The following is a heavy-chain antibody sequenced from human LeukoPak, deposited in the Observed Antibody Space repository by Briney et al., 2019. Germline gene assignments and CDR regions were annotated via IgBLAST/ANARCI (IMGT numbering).Heavy chain of an antibody. CDR1: GGSISSYY. CDR3: ARDPRYSGYDEYFDY. CDR2: IYYSGST. Sequence: PSETLSLTCTVSGGSISSYYWSWIRQPPGKGLEWIGYIYYSGSTNYNPSLKSRVTISVDTSKNQFSLKLSSVTAADTAVYYCARDPRYSGYDEYFDYWGQGTLVTVSS. D-gene: IGHD5-12*01. V-gene: IGHV4-59*01. J-gene: IGHJ4*02.